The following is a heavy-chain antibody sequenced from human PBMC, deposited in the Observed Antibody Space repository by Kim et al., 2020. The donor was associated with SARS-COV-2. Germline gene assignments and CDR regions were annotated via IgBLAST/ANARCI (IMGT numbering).Heavy chain of an antibody. D-gene: IGHD1-26*01. J-gene: IGHJ4*02. CDR3: AKGHTETIGGIDY. Sequence: GGSLRLFCAASGFTFSNYAMSWVRQAPGMGLEWVSFISDSGGSTYYADSVKGRFTFSRDNPKNTLYLQMTSLRAEDTALYYCAKGHTETIGGIDYWGQGTLVTVSS. CDR1: GFTFSNYA. V-gene: IGHV3-23*01. CDR2: ISDSGGST.